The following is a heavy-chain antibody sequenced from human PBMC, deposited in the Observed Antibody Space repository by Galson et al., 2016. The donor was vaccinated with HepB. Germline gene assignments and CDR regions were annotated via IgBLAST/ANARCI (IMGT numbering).Heavy chain of an antibody. D-gene: IGHD2-2*01. CDR1: GFTFSSYG. CDR2: IWYDGSNK. V-gene: IGHV3-33*01. Sequence: SLRLSCAASGFTFSSYGMHWVRQAPGKGLEWVAVIWYDGSNKYCADSVKGRFTISRDNSENTLYLQMNSLRAEDTAVYYCARERTVAVPAALDYWGQGTLVTVSS. CDR3: ARERTVAVPAALDY. J-gene: IGHJ4*02.